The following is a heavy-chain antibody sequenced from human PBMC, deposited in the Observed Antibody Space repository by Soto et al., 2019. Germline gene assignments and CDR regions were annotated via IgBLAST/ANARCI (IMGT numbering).Heavy chain of an antibody. D-gene: IGHD3-16*01. CDR1: GFSFSTFS. J-gene: IGHJ4*02. V-gene: IGHV3-7*03. Sequence: GGSLRLSCAASGFSFSTFSMTWVRQAPGKGLEWVANIKGDGSEKTYEDSVKGRFTISRDNAKNSLYLEMNSLSAEDTAVYYCARLSAHGREYYLDYWGQGTLVTVSS. CDR3: ARLSAHGREYYLDY. CDR2: IKGDGSEK.